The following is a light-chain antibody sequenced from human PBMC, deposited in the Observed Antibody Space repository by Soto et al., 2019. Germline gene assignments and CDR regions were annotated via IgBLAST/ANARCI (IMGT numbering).Light chain of an antibody. V-gene: IGLV1-44*01. CDR3: AAWDDSLSGHWE. Sequence: QSVLTQPPSASGTPGQTVTISCLGPPPISGTNSVTWYQHLPGTAPKLLFHSDNQRPSGVPDRFSGSKSGTSASLAISGLQSEDEADYYCAAWDDSLSGHWEFGGGTKLTVL. CDR2: SDN. CDR1: PPISGTNS. J-gene: IGLJ3*02.